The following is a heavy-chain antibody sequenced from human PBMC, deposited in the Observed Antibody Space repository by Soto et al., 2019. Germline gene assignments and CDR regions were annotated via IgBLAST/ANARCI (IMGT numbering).Heavy chain of an antibody. D-gene: IGHD2-15*01. CDR1: GFSFRSYY. CDR3: ARGYCSGGSCYDPTYYYYYGMDV. J-gene: IGHJ6*02. Sequence: GGSLRLSCAASGFSFRSYYMNWVRQAPGKGLEWVSSISSSSSYINYADSVKGRFTISRDNAKNSLYLQMNSLRAEDTAVYYCARGYCSGGSCYDPTYYYYYGMDVWGQGTTVTVSS. CDR2: ISSSSSYI. V-gene: IGHV3-21*01.